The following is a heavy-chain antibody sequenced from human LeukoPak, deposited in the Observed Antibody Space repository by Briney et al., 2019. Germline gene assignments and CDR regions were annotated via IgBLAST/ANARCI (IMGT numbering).Heavy chain of an antibody. V-gene: IGHV4-59*08. CDR1: GGSISSYY. CDR3: ARQIPAVYYFDY. CDR2: IYYSGST. D-gene: IGHD2-15*01. Sequence: SETLSLTCTVSGGSISSYYWSWIRQPPGKGLEWIGYIYYSGSTNYSPSLKSRVTISVDTSKNQFSLKLSSVTAADTAVYYCARQIPAVYYFDYWGQGTLVTVSS. J-gene: IGHJ4*02.